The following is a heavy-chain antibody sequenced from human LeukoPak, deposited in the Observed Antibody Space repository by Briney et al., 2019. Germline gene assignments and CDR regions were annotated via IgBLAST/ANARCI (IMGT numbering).Heavy chain of an antibody. CDR1: GGSIITSNYY. V-gene: IGHV4-39*07. Sequence: SETLSLTCTVSGGSIITSNYYWGWIRQPPGKGLEWIGSIYYSGSVYYNPSLKSRVTISVDTSKNQFSLNLSSVTAADTAVFYCARLGVTQDAFDIWGQGTMATVSS. CDR3: ARLGVTQDAFDI. J-gene: IGHJ3*02. D-gene: IGHD3-10*01. CDR2: IYYSGSV.